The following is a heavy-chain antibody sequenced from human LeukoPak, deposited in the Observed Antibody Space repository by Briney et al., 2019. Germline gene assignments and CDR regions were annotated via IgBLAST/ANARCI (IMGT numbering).Heavy chain of an antibody. J-gene: IGHJ4*02. CDR3: ASAFHYYDILTGYYSGPFDY. Sequence: SVKVSCXASGGTFSSYTISWVRQAPGQGLEWMGRIIPILGIANYAQKFQGRVTITADKSTSTAYMELSSLRSEDTAVYYCASAFHYYDILTGYYSGPFDYWGQGTLVTVSS. V-gene: IGHV1-69*02. CDR2: IIPILGIA. CDR1: GGTFSSYT. D-gene: IGHD3-9*01.